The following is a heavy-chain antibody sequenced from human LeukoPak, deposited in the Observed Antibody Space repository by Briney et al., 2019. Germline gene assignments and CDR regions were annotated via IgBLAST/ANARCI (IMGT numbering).Heavy chain of an antibody. CDR2: IYTTGST. D-gene: IGHD3-22*01. CDR3: ARDQYYYDRSGYPVNWFDS. Sequence: SETLSLTCTVSGGSISSYSWSWIRQPPGKGLEWIGRIYTTGSTNYNPSLKSRVTMSVDTSKNQFSLKLSSVTAADTAVYYCARDQYYYDRSGYPVNWFDSWGQGTLVTVSS. CDR1: GGSISSYS. J-gene: IGHJ5*01. V-gene: IGHV4-4*07.